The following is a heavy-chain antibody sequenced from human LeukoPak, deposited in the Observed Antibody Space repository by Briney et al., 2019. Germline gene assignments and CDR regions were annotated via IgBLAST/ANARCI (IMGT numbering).Heavy chain of an antibody. Sequence: GGSLRLSCADSGFTSSSYSMNWVRQAPGKGLEWVSSISSGSKYIYNADSVKGRFTISRDNAKRSLYLQMNSLRVEDTAVYYCARALSYSYGSMDFWGQGTLVIVSS. J-gene: IGHJ4*02. CDR1: GFTSSSYS. CDR3: ARALSYSYGSMDF. V-gene: IGHV3-21*01. CDR2: ISSGSKYI. D-gene: IGHD5-18*01.